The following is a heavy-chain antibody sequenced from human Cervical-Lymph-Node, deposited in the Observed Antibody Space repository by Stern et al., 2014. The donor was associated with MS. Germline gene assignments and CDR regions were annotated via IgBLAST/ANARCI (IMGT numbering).Heavy chain of an antibody. CDR2: IYWDDDK. J-gene: IGHJ4*02. V-gene: IGHV2-5*02. D-gene: IGHD2-15*01. Sequence: ESGPTLVKPTQTLTLTCTFSGFSLRTSGVGVGWIRQPPGKALEWLALIYWDDDKRYSPSLKSRLTITKDTSKNQVVLTMTDMDPVDTATYYCAHRLCNGGSCYFDYWGQGTLVTVSS. CDR3: AHRLCNGGSCYFDY. CDR1: GFSLRTSGVG.